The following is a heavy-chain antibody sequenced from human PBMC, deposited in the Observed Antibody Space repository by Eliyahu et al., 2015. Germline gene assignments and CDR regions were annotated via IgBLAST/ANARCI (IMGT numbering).Heavy chain of an antibody. V-gene: IGHV4-4*07. CDR2: IYTXGST. CDR1: GGSXXSXY. CDR3: ARGLNVYGYPFYWYFDL. J-gene: IGHJ2*01. Sequence: QVQLQESGPGLVKPSETLSLTCTVSGGSXXSXYXSWXRQPAGKGLEWIGRIYTXGSTNYNPSLKSRVTMSVDTSKNQFSLKLSSVTAADTAVYYCARGLNVYGYPFYWYFDLWGRGTLVTVSS. D-gene: IGHD5-18*01.